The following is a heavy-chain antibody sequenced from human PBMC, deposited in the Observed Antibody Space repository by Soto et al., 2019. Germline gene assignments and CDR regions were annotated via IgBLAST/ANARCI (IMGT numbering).Heavy chain of an antibody. D-gene: IGHD2-15*01. V-gene: IGHV3-23*01. CDR1: GFTFSSYA. CDR3: AKGGSYCSGGSCYFDY. Sequence: EVQLLESGGGLVQPGGSLRLSCAASGFTFSSYAMSWVRQAPGKGLEWVSTISGSGGSTYYADSVKGRFTISRDNSKNTLYLQMISLRAEDTAVYYCAKGGSYCSGGSCYFDYWGQGTLVTVSS. CDR2: ISGSGGST. J-gene: IGHJ4*02.